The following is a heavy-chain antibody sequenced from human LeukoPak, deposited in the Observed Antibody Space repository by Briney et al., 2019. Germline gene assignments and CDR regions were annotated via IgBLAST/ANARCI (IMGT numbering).Heavy chain of an antibody. D-gene: IGHD6-19*01. V-gene: IGHV4-59*08. CDR1: GGSISDYY. CDR3: ARQVVAVAGTGYFDY. J-gene: IGHJ4*02. Sequence: SETLSLTCTVSGGSISDYYWNWIRQSPGKGLEWIGYIYYSGNINYNPSLKSRVTISVDTSKNQFSLKLNSVTAADTAVYFCARQVVAVAGTGYFDYWGQGTLVTVSS. CDR2: IYYSGNI.